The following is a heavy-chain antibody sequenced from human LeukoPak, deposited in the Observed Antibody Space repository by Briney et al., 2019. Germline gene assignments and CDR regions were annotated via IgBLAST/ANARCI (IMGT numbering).Heavy chain of an antibody. CDR3: ARDLSSSLYSFGY. D-gene: IGHD6-13*01. V-gene: IGHV3-20*04. CDR1: GFTFDDYG. J-gene: IGHJ4*02. Sequence: PGGSLRLSCADSGFTFDDYGMSWVRHAPGKGLEWVSGINWDGGSTFYADSVKGRFTISRDNAKNTLYLQMNSLRAEDTALYYCARDLSSSLYSFGYWGQGTLVTVSS. CDR2: INWDGGST.